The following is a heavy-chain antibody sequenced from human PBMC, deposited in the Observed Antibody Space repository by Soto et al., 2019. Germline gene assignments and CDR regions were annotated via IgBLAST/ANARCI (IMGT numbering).Heavy chain of an antibody. Sequence: GGSLRLSCADSGFILRNYWMIWVRQAPGMGLQWVASIKEDGSEKYYVDPVKGRLTISRENAKNSLYLQMNSLRAEDTAVYYCARYRSLDPWGQGILVTVSS. CDR3: ARYRSLDP. J-gene: IGHJ5*02. CDR2: IKEDGSEK. V-gene: IGHV3-7*03. CDR1: GFILRNYW. D-gene: IGHD3-16*02.